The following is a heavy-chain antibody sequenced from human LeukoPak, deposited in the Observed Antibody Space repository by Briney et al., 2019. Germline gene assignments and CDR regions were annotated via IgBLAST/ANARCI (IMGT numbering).Heavy chain of an antibody. Sequence: SETLSLTCTVSGGSISSSSYYWGWIRQPPRKGLEWIGSIYYSGSTNYNPSLKSRVTISVDTSKNQFSLKVSSVTAADTAVYYCARQVVAAATTFDYWGQGSLVTVSS. D-gene: IGHD2-15*01. CDR1: GGSISSSSYY. V-gene: IGHV4-39*01. CDR2: IYYSGST. CDR3: ARQVVAAATTFDY. J-gene: IGHJ4*02.